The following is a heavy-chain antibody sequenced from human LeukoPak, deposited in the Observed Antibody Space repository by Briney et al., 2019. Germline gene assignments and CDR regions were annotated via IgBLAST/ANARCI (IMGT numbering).Heavy chain of an antibody. J-gene: IGHJ3*02. V-gene: IGHV4-59*01. D-gene: IGHD2-2*01. CDR2: IHYSGST. Sequence: SETLSLTCTVSGGSISGYYWSWIRQPPGKGLGWIGCIHYSGSTNYNPSLKSRVTISVDTSKNQFSLKLSSVTAADTAAYYCARGGVVVVPAANDAFDIWGQGTMVTVSS. CDR3: ARGGVVVVPAANDAFDI. CDR1: GGSISGYY.